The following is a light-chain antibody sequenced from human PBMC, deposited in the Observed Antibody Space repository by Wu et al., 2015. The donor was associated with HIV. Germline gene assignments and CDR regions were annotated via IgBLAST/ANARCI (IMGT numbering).Light chain of an antibody. J-gene: IGKJ4*01. CDR3: QQRSNWPPGLT. CDR1: QSVSSY. CDR2: DGS. V-gene: IGKV3-11*01. Sequence: EIVLTQSPATLSLSPGERATLSCRASQSVSSYLAWYQQKPGQAPRLLIYDGSNRGTGIPARFSGSGSGTDFTLTISSVEPEDSAVYYCQQRSNWPPGLTFGGGTKVEIK.